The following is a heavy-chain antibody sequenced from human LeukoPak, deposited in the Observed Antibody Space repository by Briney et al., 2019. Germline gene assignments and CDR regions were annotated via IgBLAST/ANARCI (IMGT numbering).Heavy chain of an antibody. V-gene: IGHV1-3*01. CDR1: GYTFTSYA. CDR3: ARGAVLLWFGEPYNWFDP. Sequence: ASVKVSCKASGYTFTSYAMHWVRQAPGQRLEWMGWINAGNGNTKYSQKFQGRVTITRDTSASTAYMELSSLRSEDTAVYYCARGAVLLWFGEPYNWFDPWGQGTLVTVSS. J-gene: IGHJ5*02. D-gene: IGHD3-10*01. CDR2: INAGNGNT.